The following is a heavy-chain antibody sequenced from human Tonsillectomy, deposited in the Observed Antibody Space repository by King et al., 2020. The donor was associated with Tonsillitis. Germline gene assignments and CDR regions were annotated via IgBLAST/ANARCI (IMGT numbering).Heavy chain of an antibody. J-gene: IGHJ5*02. CDR1: GGSISSGGYS. D-gene: IGHD1-26*01. V-gene: IGHV4-30-2*01. Sequence: LQLQESGSGLVKPSQTLSLTCAVSGGSISSGGYSWSWIRQPPGKGLEWIGYIYHSGSTYYNPSLKSRVTISVDRSKNQFSLKLSSVTAADTAVYYCARVFSAARGWFDPWSQGTLVTVSS. CDR2: IYHSGST. CDR3: ARVFSAARGWFDP.